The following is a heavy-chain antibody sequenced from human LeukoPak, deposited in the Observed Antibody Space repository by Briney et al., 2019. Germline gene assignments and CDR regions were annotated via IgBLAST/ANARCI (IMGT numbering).Heavy chain of an antibody. CDR2: ISPSGGST. D-gene: IGHD3-9*01. CDR1: GYTFTSNY. Sequence: ASVKVSCKAFGYTFTSNYMHWVRQAPGQGPEWMGVISPSGGSTTYAQKFQGRVTMTTDTSTSTAYMELRSLRSDDTAVYYCARCPNYDILTGYEDWFDPWGQGTLVTVSS. CDR3: ARCPNYDILTGYEDWFDP. V-gene: IGHV1-46*01. J-gene: IGHJ5*02.